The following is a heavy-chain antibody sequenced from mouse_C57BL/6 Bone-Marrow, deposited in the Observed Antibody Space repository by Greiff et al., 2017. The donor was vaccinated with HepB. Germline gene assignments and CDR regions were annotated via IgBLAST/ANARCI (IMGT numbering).Heavy chain of an antibody. V-gene: IGHV1-82*01. CDR1: GYAFSSSW. CDR2: IYPGDGDT. D-gene: IGHD1-1*01. Sequence: VHLVESGPELVKPGASVKISCKASGYAFSSSWMNWVKQRPGKGLEWIGRIYPGDGDTNYNGKFKGKATLTEDKSSSTAYMQLSSLTSEDSAVYFCARDGSRCWYFDVWGTGTTVTVSS. J-gene: IGHJ1*03. CDR3: ARDGSRCWYFDV.